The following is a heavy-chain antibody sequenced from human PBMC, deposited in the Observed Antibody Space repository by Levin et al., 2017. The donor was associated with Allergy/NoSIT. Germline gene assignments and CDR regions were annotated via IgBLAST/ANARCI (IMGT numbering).Heavy chain of an antibody. CDR2: IHHSGSA. D-gene: IGHD3-10*01. CDR1: GASISGGTFY. CDR3: ARDECAWLGECYGMDV. J-gene: IGHJ6*02. Sequence: PSETLSLTCTVSGASISGGTFYWSWIRQRPGKGLEWIGFIHHSGSAYYNPSLKSRLTMSLDTSKSQFSLRVTSVTAADTAVYYCARDECAWLGECYGMDVWGQGTTVIVSS. V-gene: IGHV4-31*03.